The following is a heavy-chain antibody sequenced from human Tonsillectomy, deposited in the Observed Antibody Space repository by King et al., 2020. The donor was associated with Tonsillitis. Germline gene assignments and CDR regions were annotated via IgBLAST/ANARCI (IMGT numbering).Heavy chain of an antibody. CDR1: GFTFSSYA. CDR2: ISYDGSNK. J-gene: IGHJ4*02. V-gene: IGHV3-30-3*01. CDR3: AREPPGDFWTNFDY. D-gene: IGHD3-3*01. Sequence: LQLVQSGGGVVQPGRSLRLSCAASGFTFSSYAIHWVRQAPGKGREWVALISYDGSNKYYADSVKGRFTISRDNSKNTLYLQMNSLIAEDTAVYYCAREPPGDFWTNFDYWGQGTLVTVSS.